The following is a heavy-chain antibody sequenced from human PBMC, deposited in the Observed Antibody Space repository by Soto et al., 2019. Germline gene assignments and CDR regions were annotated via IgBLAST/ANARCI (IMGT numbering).Heavy chain of an antibody. D-gene: IGHD3-3*01. CDR3: AKINYDFWSGEYYFDY. V-gene: IGHV3-23*01. J-gene: IGHJ4*02. CDR1: GFTFSSYA. CDR2: ISGSGGST. Sequence: GGSLSLSCAASGFTFSSYAMSWVRQAPGKGLEWVSAISGSGGSTYYADSVKGRFTISRDNSKNTLYLQMNSLRAEDTAVYYCAKINYDFWSGEYYFDYWGQGTLVTVSS.